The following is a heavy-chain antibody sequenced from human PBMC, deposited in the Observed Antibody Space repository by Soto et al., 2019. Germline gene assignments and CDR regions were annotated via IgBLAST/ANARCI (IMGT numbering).Heavy chain of an antibody. CDR1: EFTFSNYE. Sequence: EVQLVESGGGLVQPGGSLRLSCVGSEFTFSNYEMNWVRQAPGKGLEWVSYINYTGSTIYYADSVRGRFTISRDNSKNSLYLQMNSLRAEDTAVYYCARGLRNYYDRSGLHYWGQGTLVTVSS. CDR2: INYTGSTI. CDR3: ARGLRNYYDRSGLHY. D-gene: IGHD3-22*01. V-gene: IGHV3-48*03. J-gene: IGHJ4*02.